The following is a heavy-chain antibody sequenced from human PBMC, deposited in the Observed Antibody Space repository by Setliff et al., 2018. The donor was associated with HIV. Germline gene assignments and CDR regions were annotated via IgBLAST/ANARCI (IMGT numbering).Heavy chain of an antibody. V-gene: IGHV4-4*02. J-gene: IGHJ4*02. CDR1: GGSISSNW. CDR3: ASLTTDRFLEWLFVY. CDR2: IYHSGST. D-gene: IGHD3-3*01. Sequence: SETLSLTCAVSGGSISSNWWSWVRQSPGKGLEWIVEIYHSGSTHYNPSLRSRVTISVDTSKNQLSLKLTSMTAADTAVYYCASLTTDRFLEWLFVYWGQGTLVTVSS.